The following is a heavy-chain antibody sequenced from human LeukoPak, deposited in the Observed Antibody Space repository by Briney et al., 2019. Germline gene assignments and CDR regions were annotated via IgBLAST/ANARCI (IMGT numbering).Heavy chain of an antibody. CDR3: ASAYCSGGSCYLYYFDY. J-gene: IGHJ4*02. CDR1: GGSISSYY. Sequence: SETLSLTCTVSGGSISSYYWSWIRQPPGKGLEWIGYIYYSGSTNYNPSLKSRVTISVDTSKNQFSLKLSSVTAADTAVYYCASAYCSGGSCYLYYFDYWGQGTLVTVSS. V-gene: IGHV4-59*08. CDR2: IYYSGST. D-gene: IGHD2-15*01.